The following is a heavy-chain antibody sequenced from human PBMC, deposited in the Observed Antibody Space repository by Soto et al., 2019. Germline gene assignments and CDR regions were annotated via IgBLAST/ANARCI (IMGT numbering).Heavy chain of an antibody. CDR2: IIPILGTT. Sequence: QVQLVQSGGEVKKPGSTVKVSCKAPGDTFSSHVISWVRQAPGQGLEWMGGIIPILGTTNYAQKFQGRVTITADEVTSTAYMEVTRLRIEDSVVYYCAREMASVKVGLDVWGQGTTVTVSS. J-gene: IGHJ6*02. CDR3: AREMASVKVGLDV. D-gene: IGHD4-17*01. CDR1: GDTFSSHV. V-gene: IGHV1-69*01.